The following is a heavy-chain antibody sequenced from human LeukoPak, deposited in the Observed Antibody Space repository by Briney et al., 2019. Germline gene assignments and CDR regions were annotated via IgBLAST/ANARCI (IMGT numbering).Heavy chain of an antibody. J-gene: IGHJ6*03. CDR3: AGGTRYCGSTSCGSSMDV. Sequence: SETLSLTCTVSGGSISSSSYYWGWIRQPPGKGLEWIGSIYYSGSTYYNPSLKSRVTISVDTSKNQFSLKLSSVTAADTAVYYCAGGTRYCGSTSCGSSMDVWGKGTTVTVSS. V-gene: IGHV4-39*01. CDR1: GGSISSSSYY. D-gene: IGHD2-2*01. CDR2: IYYSGST.